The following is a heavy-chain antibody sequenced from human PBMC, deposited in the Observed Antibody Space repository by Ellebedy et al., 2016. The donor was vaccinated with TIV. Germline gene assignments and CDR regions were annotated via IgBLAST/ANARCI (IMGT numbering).Heavy chain of an antibody. CDR3: ARDRSVVMTSDAFDI. CDR2: ISDDGGST. Sequence: GESLKISCSAFGITFSSHAMHWVRQAPGKGLQYVSTISDDGGSTYYADSVKGRFTISRDNAKNSLYLQMNSLRAEDTSLYYCARDRSVVMTSDAFDIWGQGTMVTVSS. J-gene: IGHJ3*02. D-gene: IGHD4-23*01. CDR1: GITFSSHA. V-gene: IGHV3-64*04.